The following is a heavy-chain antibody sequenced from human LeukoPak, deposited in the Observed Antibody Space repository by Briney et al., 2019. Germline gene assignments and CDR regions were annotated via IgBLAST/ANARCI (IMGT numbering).Heavy chain of an antibody. CDR2: IWYDGSNK. CDR1: GFTFSSYG. D-gene: IGHD1-26*01. Sequence: GGSLRLSCAASGFTFSSYGMHWVRQAPDKGLEWVAVIWYDGSNKYYADSVKGRFTISRDNSKNTLYLQMNSLRAEDTAVYYCARVAGASGSYVDYWGQGTLVTVSS. J-gene: IGHJ4*02. V-gene: IGHV3-33*01. CDR3: ARVAGASGSYVDY.